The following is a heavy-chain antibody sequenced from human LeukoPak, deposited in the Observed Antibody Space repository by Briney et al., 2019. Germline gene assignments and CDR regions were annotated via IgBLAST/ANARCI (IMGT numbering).Heavy chain of an antibody. CDR1: GFTFSSYE. CDR2: ISSSGNTI. J-gene: IGHJ4*02. Sequence: GGSLRLSCAASGFTFSSYEMNWVRQAPGKGLEWISYISSSGNTIYYADSVKGRFTISRDNAKNSLYLQMNNLRAEDTAVYYCARMRPELDYWGQGTLVAVSS. CDR3: ARMRPELDY. V-gene: IGHV3-48*03. D-gene: IGHD6-6*01.